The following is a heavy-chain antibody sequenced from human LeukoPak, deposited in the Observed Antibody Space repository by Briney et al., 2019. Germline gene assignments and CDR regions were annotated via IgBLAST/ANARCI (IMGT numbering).Heavy chain of an antibody. D-gene: IGHD3-10*01. J-gene: IGHJ4*02. V-gene: IGHV3-30*04. CDR2: ISYDGSNK. Sequence: GGSLRLSCAASGLTFTSYAMHWVRHAPGKGLEWVAAISYDGSNKNYADSVKGRFTISRDNSKNTLFLEMNSLRAEDTAVYYCARGATYYSGSSSYYHSFWGQGTLVTVSS. CDR1: GLTFTSYA. CDR3: ARGATYYSGSSSYYHSF.